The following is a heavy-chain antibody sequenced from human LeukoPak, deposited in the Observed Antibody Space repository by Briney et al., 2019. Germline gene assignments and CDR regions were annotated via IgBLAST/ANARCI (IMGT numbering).Heavy chain of an antibody. CDR3: VRGQTVMTFDY. J-gene: IGHJ4*02. V-gene: IGHV3-21*03. CDR2: ISSSSYI. Sequence: GGSLRLSCAASGFTFSSYSMNWVRQAPGKGLEWVSSISSSSYIYYADSVKGRFTISRDNAKNSLYLQMNSLRVEDTAVYYCVRGQTVMTFDYWGQGTPVTVSS. CDR1: GFTFSSYS. D-gene: IGHD4-11*01.